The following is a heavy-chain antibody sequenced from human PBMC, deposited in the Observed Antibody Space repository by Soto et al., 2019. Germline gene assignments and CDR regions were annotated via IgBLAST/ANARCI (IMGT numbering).Heavy chain of an antibody. D-gene: IGHD3-9*01. CDR2: IYHSGST. Sequence: PSETLSLTCAVSGGSISSGGYSWSWVRQPPGKGLEWIGYIYHSGSTYYNPSLKSRVTISVDTSKNQFSLKLSSVTAADTAVYYCARRYFDDLNWFDPWGQGTLVTVSS. V-gene: IGHV4-30-2*05. CDR3: ARRYFDDLNWFDP. J-gene: IGHJ5*02. CDR1: GGSISSGGYS.